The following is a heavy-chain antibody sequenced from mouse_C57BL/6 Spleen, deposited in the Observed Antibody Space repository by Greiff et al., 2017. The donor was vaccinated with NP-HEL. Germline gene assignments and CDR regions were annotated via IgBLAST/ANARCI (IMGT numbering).Heavy chain of an antibody. V-gene: IGHV5-17*01. Sequence: EVHLAESGGGLVKPGGSLKLSCAASGFTFSDYGMHWVRQAPEKGLEWVAYISSGSSTIYYADTVKGRFTIARDNAKNTLFLQMTSLRAEDTAMYYCARGDYDAAFDDWGQGTTLTVSS. CDR2: ISSGSSTI. J-gene: IGHJ2*01. CDR1: GFTFSDYG. CDR3: ARGDYDAAFDD. D-gene: IGHD2-4*01.